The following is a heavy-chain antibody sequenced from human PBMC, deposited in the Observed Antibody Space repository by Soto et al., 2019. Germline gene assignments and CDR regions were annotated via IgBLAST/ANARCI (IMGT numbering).Heavy chain of an antibody. CDR2: INPNSGGT. Sequence: ASVKVSCKASGGTFSGYAISWVRQAPVQGLEWRGWINPNSGGTNYAQKFRGWVTMTRDTSISTAYMELSRLRSDDTAVYYCASKLNYYDFWSGYYYGAFDIWGQATMVTVSS. J-gene: IGHJ3*02. D-gene: IGHD3-3*01. CDR3: ASKLNYYDFWSGYYYGAFDI. V-gene: IGHV1-2*04. CDR1: GGTFSGYA.